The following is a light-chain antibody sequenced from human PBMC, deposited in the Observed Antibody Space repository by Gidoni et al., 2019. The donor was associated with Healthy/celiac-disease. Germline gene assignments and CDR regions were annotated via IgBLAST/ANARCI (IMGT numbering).Light chain of an antibody. CDR1: SSNIGSNY. CDR2: RNK. J-gene: IGLJ3*02. Sequence: QSVLTQPPSASGTPGQRVTISCSGSSSNIGSNYVYWYQQLPGTAPKLLIYRNKQRPSGGPDRFSGAKSGTSASLAISGLRSEDEADYYCAAWDDSLSGRGVFGGGTKLTVL. V-gene: IGLV1-47*01. CDR3: AAWDDSLSGRGV.